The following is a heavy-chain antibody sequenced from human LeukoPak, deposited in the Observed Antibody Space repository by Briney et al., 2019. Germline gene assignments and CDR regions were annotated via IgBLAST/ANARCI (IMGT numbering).Heavy chain of an antibody. CDR1: GGSISSYY. Sequence: SETLFLTCTVSGGSISSYYWSWIRQPPGKGLEWIGYIYYSGSTNYNPSLKSRVTISVDTSKNQFSLKLSSLTAANTAVYYCARLPYSYGSGAGYLDLWGRGTLVTVSS. J-gene: IGHJ2*01. V-gene: IGHV4-59*01. CDR2: IYYSGST. D-gene: IGHD5-18*01. CDR3: ARLPYSYGSGAGYLDL.